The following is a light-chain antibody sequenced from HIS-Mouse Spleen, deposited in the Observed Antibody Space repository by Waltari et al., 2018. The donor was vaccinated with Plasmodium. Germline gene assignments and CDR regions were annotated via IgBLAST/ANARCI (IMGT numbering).Light chain of an antibody. CDR2: GAS. CDR1: QSVSSSY. CDR3: QQRSNWPRVLT. Sequence: EIVLTQSPGTLSLSPGERATLSCRASQSVSSSYLAWYQQKPGQAPRLLLYGASSRATCIPDRFSGSGSGTDFTLTISSLEPEDFAVYYCQQRSNWPRVLTFGGGTKVEIK. V-gene: IGKV3D-20*02. J-gene: IGKJ4*01.